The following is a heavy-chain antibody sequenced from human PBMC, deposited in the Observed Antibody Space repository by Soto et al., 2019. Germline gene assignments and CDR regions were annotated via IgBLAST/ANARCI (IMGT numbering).Heavy chain of an antibody. V-gene: IGHV3-23*01. CDR1: GFTFSNYG. Sequence: EVQLLESGGGLAQPGGSLRLTCAASGFTFSNYGMAWVRQAQGTGLEWVASISSTVGTTYYADSVKGRFSISRDDSKNTFYLQMHSLRADDTALYYCAKVGIGWSDVFDVWGQGTKVTVSS. J-gene: IGHJ3*01. CDR2: ISSTVGTT. CDR3: AKVGIGWSDVFDV. D-gene: IGHD6-19*01.